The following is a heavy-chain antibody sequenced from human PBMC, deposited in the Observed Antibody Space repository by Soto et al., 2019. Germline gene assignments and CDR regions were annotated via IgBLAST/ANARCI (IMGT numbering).Heavy chain of an antibody. Sequence: VGSLRLSCAASGFTFDDYIMHWVRQAPGKDLEWIAAITWDGGRTYYGDSVKGRFTISRDNSRNSLYLQMKSLRTEDTALYYCVKDMLAAVTGPFDYWGQGTQVTVSS. CDR1: GFTFDDYI. CDR3: VKDMLAAVTGPFDY. CDR2: ITWDGGRT. D-gene: IGHD6-19*01. J-gene: IGHJ4*02. V-gene: IGHV3-43*01.